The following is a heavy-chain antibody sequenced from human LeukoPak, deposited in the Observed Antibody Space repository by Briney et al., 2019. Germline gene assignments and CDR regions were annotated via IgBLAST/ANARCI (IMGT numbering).Heavy chain of an antibody. CDR1: GGSFSGYY. D-gene: IGHD6-6*01. V-gene: IGHV4-34*01. J-gene: IGHJ4*02. CDR2: INHSGST. CDR3: ATQGSIAARLVDY. Sequence: SETLSLTCAVYGGSFSGYYWSWIRQPPGKGLEWIGEINHSGSTNYNPSLKSRVTMSVDTSKNQFSLKLSSVTAADTAVYYCATQGSIAARLVDYWGQGTLVTVSS.